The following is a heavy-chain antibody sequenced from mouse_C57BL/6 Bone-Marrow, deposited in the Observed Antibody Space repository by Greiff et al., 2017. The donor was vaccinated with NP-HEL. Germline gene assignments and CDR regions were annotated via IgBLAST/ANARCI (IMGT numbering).Heavy chain of an antibody. J-gene: IGHJ3*01. D-gene: IGHD1-1*01. CDR2: INPNNGGT. CDR1: GYTFTDYY. CDR3: ARTLSYYYGSSLAWFAY. Sequence: EVQLQQSGPELVKPGASVKISCKASGYTFTDYYMNWVKQSHGKSLEWIGDINPNNGGTSYNQKFKGKATLTVDKSSSTAYMELRSLTSEDSAVYYCARTLSYYYGSSLAWFAYWGQGTLVTVSA. V-gene: IGHV1-26*01.